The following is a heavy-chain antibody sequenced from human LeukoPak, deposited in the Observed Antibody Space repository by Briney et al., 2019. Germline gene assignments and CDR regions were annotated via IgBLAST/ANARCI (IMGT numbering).Heavy chain of an antibody. CDR3: ARVDRTVGWFDY. CDR1: GGSISSYY. V-gene: IGHV4-59*01. CDR2: IYYSGST. Sequence: SETLSLTCTVSGGSISSYYWSWIRQPPGKGLEWIGYIYYSGSTNYNPSLKSRVTISVDTSKNQFSLKLSSVTAADTAVYYCARVDRTVGWFDYWGQGTLVTVSS. D-gene: IGHD1-14*01. J-gene: IGHJ4*02.